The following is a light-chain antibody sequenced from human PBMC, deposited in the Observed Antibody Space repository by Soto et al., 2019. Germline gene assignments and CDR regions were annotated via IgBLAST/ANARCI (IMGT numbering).Light chain of an antibody. CDR1: QSVSSN. J-gene: IGKJ4*01. Sequence: EIVMTQSPATLSVSPGERATLSCRASQSVSSNLAWYQQKPGQPPRLLIYGASTRATGIPARFSGSGSGTEFTLTISSLQSEDFAVYYCQQHNNWPITLSGGTKVEIK. CDR2: GAS. CDR3: QQHNNWPIT. V-gene: IGKV3-15*01.